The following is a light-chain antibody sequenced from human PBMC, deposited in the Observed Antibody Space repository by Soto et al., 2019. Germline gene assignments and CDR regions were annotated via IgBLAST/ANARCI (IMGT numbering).Light chain of an antibody. CDR3: QQYNNWPLT. Sequence: VLTQSVATLSVSPRERATLSCRASQSVNSNLAWYQQKPGQAPRLLIYATSTRATGVPARFSGTGSGTEFTLTISSLQSEDFAVYYCQQYNNWPLTFGGGTKVDI. V-gene: IGKV3-15*01. CDR1: QSVNSN. CDR2: ATS. J-gene: IGKJ4*01.